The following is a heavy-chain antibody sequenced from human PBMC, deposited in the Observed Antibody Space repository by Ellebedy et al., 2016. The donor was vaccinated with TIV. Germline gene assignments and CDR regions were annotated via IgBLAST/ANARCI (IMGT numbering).Heavy chain of an antibody. CDR3: ARVRRATSGMDV. V-gene: IGHV1-2*02. J-gene: IGHJ6*02. CDR1: GYISTAYY. Sequence: ASVKVSCKTSGYISTAYYIHWVRQAPGQGLEWMGWINPDSGGTNFPQQFQGRVTMTRDTSVNTASMELSRRQSDDTALYYCARVRRATSGMDVWGQGTTVTVS. D-gene: IGHD2-2*01. CDR2: INPDSGGT.